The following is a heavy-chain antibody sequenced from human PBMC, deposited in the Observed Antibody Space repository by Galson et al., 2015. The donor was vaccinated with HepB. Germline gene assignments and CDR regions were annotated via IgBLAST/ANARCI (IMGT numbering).Heavy chain of an antibody. D-gene: IGHD3-10*01. CDR3: AKAGREGSGSYYWYYFDY. V-gene: IGHV3-23*01. Sequence: SLRLSCAASGFTFSIYAMSWVRQAPGKGLEWVSSISGSGGDTYAADSVKGRFTMSRDNSKNTLYLQMNSLRAEDTAVYYCAKAGREGSGSYYWYYFDYWGQGALVSVSS. CDR2: ISGSGGDT. J-gene: IGHJ4*02. CDR1: GFTFSIYA.